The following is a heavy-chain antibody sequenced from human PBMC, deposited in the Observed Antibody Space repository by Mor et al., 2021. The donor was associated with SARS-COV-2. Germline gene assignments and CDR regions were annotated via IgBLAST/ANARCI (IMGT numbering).Heavy chain of an antibody. D-gene: IGHD2-8*02. CDR3: AKDIDAACTGAVCYAPVQRPFDY. J-gene: IGHJ4*02. V-gene: IGHV3-23*01. Sequence: DSVKGRFTISRDNSKNTVYLQVNSLRAEDTAVFYCAKDIDAACTGAVCYAPVQRPFDYWGQGTLVTVSS.